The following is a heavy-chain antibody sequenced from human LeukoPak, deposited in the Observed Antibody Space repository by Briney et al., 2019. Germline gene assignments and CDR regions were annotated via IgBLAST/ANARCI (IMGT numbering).Heavy chain of an antibody. J-gene: IGHJ4*02. CDR2: IKQDGSEK. V-gene: IGHV3-7*01. CDR3: ARSSSGYYLDLYYFDY. Sequence: GGSLRLSCAASGFTFSSYWMSWVRQAPGKGLEWVANIKQDGSEKYYVDSVKGRFTISRDNAKNSLYLQMNSLRAEDTAVYYCARSSSGYYLDLYYFDYWGQGTLVTVSS. D-gene: IGHD3-22*01. CDR1: GFTFSSYW.